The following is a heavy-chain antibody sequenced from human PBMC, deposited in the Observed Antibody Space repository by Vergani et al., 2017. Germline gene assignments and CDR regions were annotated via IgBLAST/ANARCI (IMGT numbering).Heavy chain of an antibody. Sequence: EVQLVESGGGLVQTGGSLRLSCAASRFTFSSYWMSWVRQAPGKGLEGVANIKQDGSEKYYVDSVKGRFTISRDNHKNSLYLQMNSLRAEDTAVYYCARTPTAYSGSYLSXFDYWGQGTLVTVSS. CDR2: IKQDGSEK. CDR3: ARTPTAYSGSYLSXFDY. CDR1: RFTFSSYW. D-gene: IGHD1-26*01. V-gene: IGHV3-7*03. J-gene: IGHJ4*02.